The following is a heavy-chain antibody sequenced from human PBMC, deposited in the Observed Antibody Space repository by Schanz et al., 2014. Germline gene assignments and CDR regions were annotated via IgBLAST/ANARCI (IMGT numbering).Heavy chain of an antibody. D-gene: IGHD3-22*01. V-gene: IGHV3-23*01. Sequence: EGQLLESGGGLIQPGGSLRLSCAASGFTFSSYAMSWVRQAPGKGLEWVSAISGSGGSTYYADSVKGRFTISRDNSKNTLYLQMNSLRAEDTAVYYWAKYPSHGDYDYYFDYWGQGTLVTVSS. J-gene: IGHJ4*02. CDR3: AKYPSHGDYDYYFDY. CDR1: GFTFSSYA. CDR2: ISGSGGST.